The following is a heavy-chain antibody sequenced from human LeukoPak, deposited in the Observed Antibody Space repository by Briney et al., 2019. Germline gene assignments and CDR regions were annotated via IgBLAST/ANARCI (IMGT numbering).Heavy chain of an antibody. CDR2: IIPILGIA. V-gene: IGHV1-69*04. CDR3: ARGYGGSPTGGTDAFDI. J-gene: IGHJ3*02. D-gene: IGHD1-26*01. CDR1: GGTFSSYA. Sequence: SVKVSCKASGGTFSSYAISWVRQAPGQGLEWMGRIIPILGIANYAQKFQGRVTITADKSTSTAYMELSSLRSEDTAVYYCARGYGGSPTGGTDAFDIWGQGTMVTVSS.